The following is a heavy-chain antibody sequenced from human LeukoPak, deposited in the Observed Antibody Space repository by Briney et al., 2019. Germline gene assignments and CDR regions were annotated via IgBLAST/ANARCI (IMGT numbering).Heavy chain of an antibody. CDR3: AREWGYSGYDPFDY. CDR1: GFTFSSYW. CDR2: IKRDGSEK. J-gene: IGHJ4*02. Sequence: GGSLRLSCAASGFTFSSYWMSWVRQAPGKGLEWVANIKRDGSEKYYVDSVKGRFTISRDNAKNSLYLQMNSLRAEDTAVYYCAREWGYSGYDPFDYWGQGTLVTVSS. V-gene: IGHV3-7*01. D-gene: IGHD5-12*01.